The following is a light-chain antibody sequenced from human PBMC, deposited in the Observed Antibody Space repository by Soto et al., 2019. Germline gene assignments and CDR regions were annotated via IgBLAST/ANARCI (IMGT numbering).Light chain of an antibody. CDR2: GVS. Sequence: QSALTQPASVSASPGQSITISCTGGKNDIGSSHYVSWYQQHPGKAPNLSIFGVSNRPSGPSDRFSGSTSGHTASLTISGLQADDEPDYYCSSSPSSNTLVFGGGTKVTVL. J-gene: IGLJ3*02. CDR1: KNDIGSSHY. CDR3: SSSPSSNTLV. V-gene: IGLV2-14*01.